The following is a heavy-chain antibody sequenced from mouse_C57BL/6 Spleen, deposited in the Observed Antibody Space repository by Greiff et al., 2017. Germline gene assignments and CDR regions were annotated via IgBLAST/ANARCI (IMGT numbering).Heavy chain of an antibody. CDR2: INPNYGTT. J-gene: IGHJ2*01. V-gene: IGHV1-39*01. D-gene: IGHD1-1*01. Sequence: EVQLQQSGPELVKPGASVKISCKASGYSFTDYNMNWVKQSTGKGLEWIGVINPNYGTTSYNQKFKGKATLTVDQSSSTAYMKLNSRTSEDAAVYYCAREHYYCSSAHDFDDWGQGTTLTVAS. CDR1: GYSFTDYN. CDR3: AREHYYCSSAHDFDD.